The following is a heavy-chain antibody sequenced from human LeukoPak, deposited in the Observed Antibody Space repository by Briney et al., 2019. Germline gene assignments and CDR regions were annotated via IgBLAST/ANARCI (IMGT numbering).Heavy chain of an antibody. J-gene: IGHJ4*02. Sequence: PSETFSLTCTVSGGSISSYYWSWIRQPPGKGLEWIGYIYYSGSTNYNPSLKSRVTISVDTSKNQFSLKLSSVTAADTAVYYCARGYSSSWNYFDYWGQGTLVTVSS. CDR3: ARGYSSSWNYFDY. CDR2: IYYSGST. CDR1: GGSISSYY. V-gene: IGHV4-59*01. D-gene: IGHD6-13*01.